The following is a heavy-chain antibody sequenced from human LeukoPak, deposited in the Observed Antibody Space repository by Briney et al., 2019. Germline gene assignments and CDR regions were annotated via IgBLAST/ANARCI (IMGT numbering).Heavy chain of an antibody. CDR2: IIPILGIA. V-gene: IGHV1-69*04. CDR3: ARGRVLTTVTTRRFSDWFDP. CDR1: GGTFSSYA. D-gene: IGHD4-11*01. J-gene: IGHJ5*02. Sequence: SVKVSCKASGGTFSSYAISWVRQAPGQGLEWMGRIIPILGIANYAQKSQGRVTITADKSTSTAYMELSSLRSEDTAVYYCARGRVLTTVTTRRFSDWFDPWGQGTLVTVSS.